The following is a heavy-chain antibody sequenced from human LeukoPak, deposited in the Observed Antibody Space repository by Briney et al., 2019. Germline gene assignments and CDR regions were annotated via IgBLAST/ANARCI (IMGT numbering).Heavy chain of an antibody. CDR2: INPNSGGT. Sequence: GASVKVSCKASGYTFTGYYMHWVRQAPGQGLEWMGWINPNSGGTNYAQKFQGRVTMTRDTSISTAYMELSRLRSDDTAVYYCARVYRSVAADTYYFDYWGQGTLVNISP. J-gene: IGHJ4*02. CDR1: GYTFTGYY. CDR3: ARVYRSVAADTYYFDY. D-gene: IGHD6-13*01. V-gene: IGHV1-2*02.